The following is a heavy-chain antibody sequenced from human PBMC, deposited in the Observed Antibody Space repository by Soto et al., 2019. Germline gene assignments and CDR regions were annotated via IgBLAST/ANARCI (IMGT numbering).Heavy chain of an antibody. D-gene: IGHD3-22*01. CDR3: AKGAPGDYYDSSGLDAFNI. V-gene: IGHV3-21*01. CDR2: ISSSGTYI. CDR1: GFTFSYYT. J-gene: IGHJ3*02. Sequence: GGSLRLSCVASGFTFSYYTIIWVHQAPGKGLEWVSSISSSGTYIYFADSVKGRFAISRDNTRNSLYLQMNSLRAEDTAMYYCAKGAPGDYYDSSGLDAFNIWGQGTMVTVSS.